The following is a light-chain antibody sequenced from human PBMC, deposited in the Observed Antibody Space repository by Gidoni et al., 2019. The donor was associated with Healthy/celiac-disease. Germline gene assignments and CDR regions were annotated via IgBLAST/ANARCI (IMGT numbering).Light chain of an antibody. CDR2: EVS. CDR3: SPYTSSSPRV. J-gene: IGLJ3*02. CDR1: SSDVGGYNY. V-gene: IGLV2-14*01. Sequence: QSSLTPPASVSGSPVQSITISCTGTSSDVGGYNYVSWYQQHPGKAPKLMIYEVSNRPSVVLDRFSGSKSGNTASLTISRLQAEDEADYYCSPYTSSSPRVFGGGTKPTVL.